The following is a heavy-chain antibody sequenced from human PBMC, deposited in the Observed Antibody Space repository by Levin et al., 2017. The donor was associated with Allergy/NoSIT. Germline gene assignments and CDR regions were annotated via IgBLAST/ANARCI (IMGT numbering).Heavy chain of an antibody. Sequence: PGGSLRLSCTGSGFTFGDYAMSWFRQALGKGLEWVGFIRGKAYGGTPEYAASLKGRISISSDDSKSIAYLQLDSLKTDDTAVYYCARARDFWRGYYFDYWGQGTLVTVSS. CDR3: ARARDFWRGYYFDY. J-gene: IGHJ4*02. D-gene: IGHD3-3*01. V-gene: IGHV3-49*03. CDR2: IRGKAYGGTP. CDR1: GFTFGDYA.